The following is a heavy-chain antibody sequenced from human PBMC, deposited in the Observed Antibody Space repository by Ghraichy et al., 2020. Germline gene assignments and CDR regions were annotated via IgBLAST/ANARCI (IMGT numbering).Heavy chain of an antibody. CDR2: FYYSGST. V-gene: IGHV4-59*01. CDR1: GGSISSYH. CDR3: LVGSSSGDF. D-gene: IGHD6-13*01. Sequence: SETLFLTCTVSGGSISSYHWSWIRQPPGRGLEWIGYFYYSGSTNYNPSLKSRVTMSIDTSKNQFFLKLNSVTAADTAVYAKLVGSSSGDFWGQGILVTVSS. J-gene: IGHJ4*02.